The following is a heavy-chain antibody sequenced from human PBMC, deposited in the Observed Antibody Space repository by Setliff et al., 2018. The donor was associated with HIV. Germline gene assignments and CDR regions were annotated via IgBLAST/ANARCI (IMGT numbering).Heavy chain of an antibody. Sequence: GGSLRLSCAASGLTFSSCWVTWVRQGPGKGLEWVANIKQDGSEKYYVDSVKGRFTISRDNGKNSLYLQMNSLRAEDTAVYYCASSGYNYGGYYMDVWGKGTTVTVSS. CDR2: IKQDGSEK. J-gene: IGHJ6*03. D-gene: IGHD5-18*01. V-gene: IGHV3-7*03. CDR3: ASSGYNYGGYYMDV. CDR1: GLTFSSCW.